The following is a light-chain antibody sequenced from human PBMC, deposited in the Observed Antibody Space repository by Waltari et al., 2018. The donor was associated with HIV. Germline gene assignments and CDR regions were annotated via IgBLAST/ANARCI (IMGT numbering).Light chain of an antibody. CDR3: QSADSSGTFRV. V-gene: IGLV3-25*03. CDR2: KDK. Sequence: SSELTQSPSVSVSPGQTARITCSGDALPKQYASWYQQQPGQAPVLLIYKDKQRPSGIPERFSGSSSGTIVTLTISGVQAEDEADYYCQSADSSGTFRVFGGGTKLTVL. CDR1: ALPKQY. J-gene: IGLJ3*02.